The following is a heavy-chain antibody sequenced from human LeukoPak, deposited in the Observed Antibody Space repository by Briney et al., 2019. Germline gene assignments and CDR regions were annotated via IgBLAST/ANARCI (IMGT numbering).Heavy chain of an antibody. D-gene: IGHD3-16*01. CDR1: GYTFTSYD. CDR2: INPNSGNI. V-gene: IGHV1-8*03. J-gene: IGHJ5*02. Sequence: ASVKVSCKASGYTFTSYDINWVRQATGQGLEWMGWINPNSGNIVYAQKLQGRVTITRNTSISTAYMELSSLRSEDTAVYYCARVRSVFRFRTEREATYNWFDPWGQGTLVTVSS. CDR3: ARVRSVFRFRTEREATYNWFDP.